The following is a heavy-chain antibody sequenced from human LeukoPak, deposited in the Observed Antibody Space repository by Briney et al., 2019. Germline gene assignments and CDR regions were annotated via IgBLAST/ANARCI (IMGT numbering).Heavy chain of an antibody. D-gene: IGHD6-19*01. Sequence: GGSLRLSRAASGFTFSSYWMSWVRQAPGKGLEWVANIKQDGSERYYVDSLKGQFTISRDNAKNSLYLQMNSLRAEDTAVYYCARDGSGWTYNWFDPWGQGTLVTVSS. V-gene: IGHV3-7*03. CDR3: ARDGSGWTYNWFDP. CDR1: GFTFSSYW. CDR2: IKQDGSER. J-gene: IGHJ5*02.